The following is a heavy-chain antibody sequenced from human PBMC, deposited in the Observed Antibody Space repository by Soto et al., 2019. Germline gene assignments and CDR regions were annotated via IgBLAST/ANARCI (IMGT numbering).Heavy chain of an antibody. CDR2: ISWDGGST. D-gene: IGHD3-10*01. Sequence: GGSLRLSCAASGFTFDDYTMHWVRQAPGKGLEWVSLISWDGGSTYYADSVKGRFTISRDNSKNSLYLQMNSLRAEDTALYYCAKGGKLLWFGELSSYFQHWGQGTLVTVSS. V-gene: IGHV3-43*01. CDR3: AKGGKLLWFGELSSYFQH. CDR1: GFTFDDYT. J-gene: IGHJ1*01.